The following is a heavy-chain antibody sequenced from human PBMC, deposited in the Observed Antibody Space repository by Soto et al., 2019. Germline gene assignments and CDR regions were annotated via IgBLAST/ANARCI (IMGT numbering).Heavy chain of an antibody. D-gene: IGHD4-4*01. Sequence: GGSLRLSCAASGFIFNAYAMTWVRQAPGKGLEWVSAIGGSGGNTYYAASVKGRFTISRDNSRDTVDLQMNSLRAEDTAVYYYARVASDYLNSLDNWGQGFLVTVSS. V-gene: IGHV3-23*01. J-gene: IGHJ4*02. CDR2: IGGSGGNT. CDR3: ARVASDYLNSLDN. CDR1: GFIFNAYA.